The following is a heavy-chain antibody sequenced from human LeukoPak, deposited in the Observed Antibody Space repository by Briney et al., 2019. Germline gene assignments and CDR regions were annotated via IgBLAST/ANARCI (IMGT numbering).Heavy chain of an antibody. D-gene: IGHD1-26*01. Sequence: PGGSLRLSCAASGFTFSSYGVSWVRQAPGKGLEWVSAISGTGGSTYYADSVKGRFTISRDSSKNTLYLQMNSLRAEDTAVYYCAKDLRSSADSKMGAADYWGQGTLVTVSS. CDR1: GFTFSSYG. J-gene: IGHJ4*02. V-gene: IGHV3-23*01. CDR2: ISGTGGST. CDR3: AKDLRSSADSKMGAADY.